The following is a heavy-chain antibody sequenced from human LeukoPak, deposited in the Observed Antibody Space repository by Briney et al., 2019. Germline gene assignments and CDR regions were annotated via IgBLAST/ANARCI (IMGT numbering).Heavy chain of an antibody. D-gene: IGHD1-20*01. CDR1: GFTFRSYG. CDR3: ARSGPNWNYLDY. V-gene: IGHV3-23*01. CDR2: ISGSGSST. Sequence: GGSLRLSCAASGFTFRSYGMSWVRQAPGKGLEWVSAISGSGSSTDYADSVKGRFTISRDNSKNTLYLQMNSLRAEDTAVYYCARSGPNWNYLDYWGQGTLVTVSS. J-gene: IGHJ4*02.